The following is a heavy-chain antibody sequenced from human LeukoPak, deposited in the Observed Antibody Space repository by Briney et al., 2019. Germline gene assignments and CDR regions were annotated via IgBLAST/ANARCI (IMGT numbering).Heavy chain of an antibody. Sequence: GGSLRLSCAASGFSVTHYDMTWVRQAPGKGLEWVSYISSSGSTIYYADSVKGRFTISRDNAKNSLYLQMNSLRAEDTAVYYCARAVDLDYWGQGTLVTVSS. CDR1: GFSVTHYD. CDR2: ISSSGSTI. D-gene: IGHD4-23*01. CDR3: ARAVDLDY. V-gene: IGHV3-48*03. J-gene: IGHJ4*02.